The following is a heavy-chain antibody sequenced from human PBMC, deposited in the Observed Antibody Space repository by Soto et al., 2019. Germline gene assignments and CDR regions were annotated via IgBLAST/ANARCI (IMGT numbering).Heavy chain of an antibody. Sequence: GASVKVSCKASGGTFNSYAISWVRQAPGQGLEWMGGIIPFFGTTSYAQKFQGRVTITAEESTNTAYMELSSLRSEDTAVYYCARDPCSSNSCYLDYWGQGTLVTVSS. CDR1: GGTFNSYA. CDR2: IIPFFGTT. D-gene: IGHD2-2*01. V-gene: IGHV1-69*13. J-gene: IGHJ4*02. CDR3: ARDPCSSNSCYLDY.